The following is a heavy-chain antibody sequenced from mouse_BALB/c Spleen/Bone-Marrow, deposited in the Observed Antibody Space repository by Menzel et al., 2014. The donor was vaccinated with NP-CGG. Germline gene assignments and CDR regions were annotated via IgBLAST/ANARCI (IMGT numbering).Heavy chain of an antibody. CDR1: GDSITSGY. CDR3: ASWGFAY. Sequence: EVKLMESGPSLVKPSQTLSLTCSVTGDSITSGYXNWIXKVPXXKXXYMGYISNSGSTYYNPSLKSRISITRDTSKNQYYLQLNSVTTEDPATYYCASWGFAYWGQGTLVTVSA. CDR2: ISNSGST. V-gene: IGHV3-8*02. D-gene: IGHD4-1*01. J-gene: IGHJ3*01.